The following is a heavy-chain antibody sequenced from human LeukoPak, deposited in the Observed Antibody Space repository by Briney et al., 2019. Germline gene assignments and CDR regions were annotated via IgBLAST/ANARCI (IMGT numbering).Heavy chain of an antibody. CDR1: GYTSTSYG. J-gene: IGHJ6*03. D-gene: IGHD2-2*01. V-gene: IGHV1-18*01. CDR3: ARSPGLAEVGYCSSTSCYYYYMDV. Sequence: ASVKVSCKASGYTSTSYGISWVRQAPGQGLEWMGWISAYNGNTNYAQKLQDRVTMTTDTSTSTAYMELSSLRSEDTAVYYCARSPGLAEVGYCSSTSCYYYYMDVWGKGTTVTVSS. CDR2: ISAYNGNT.